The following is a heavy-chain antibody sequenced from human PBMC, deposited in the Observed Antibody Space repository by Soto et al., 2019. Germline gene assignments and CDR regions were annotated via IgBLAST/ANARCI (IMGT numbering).Heavy chain of an antibody. CDR2: MNAGNGNT. V-gene: IGHV1-3*01. D-gene: IGHD4-17*01. CDR1: GYTFTSYA. J-gene: IGHJ4*02. Sequence: ASVKVSCKASGYTFTSYAMHWVRQAPGQRLEWMGWMNAGNGNTKYSQKFQGRVTITRDTSASTAYMELSSLRSEDTAVYYCARVLRLHYIDYWGQGTLVTVSS. CDR3: ARVLRLHYIDY.